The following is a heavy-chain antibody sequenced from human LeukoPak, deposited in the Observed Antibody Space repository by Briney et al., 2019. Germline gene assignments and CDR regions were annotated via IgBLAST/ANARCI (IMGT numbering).Heavy chain of an antibody. Sequence: ASVKGPCKASGYTFTGFCIHWVRQAPGQGLEWMGWLNPNSGGTNYAQNFQGRVTMTRDTSISTGYMELSRLRSDDTAVYYCARDLDNYSGSGSYYNGDPLFQHWGQGTLLTVSS. CDR3: ARDLDNYSGSGSYYNGDPLFQH. J-gene: IGHJ1*01. CDR1: GYTFTGFC. CDR2: LNPNSGGT. D-gene: IGHD3-10*01. V-gene: IGHV1-2*02.